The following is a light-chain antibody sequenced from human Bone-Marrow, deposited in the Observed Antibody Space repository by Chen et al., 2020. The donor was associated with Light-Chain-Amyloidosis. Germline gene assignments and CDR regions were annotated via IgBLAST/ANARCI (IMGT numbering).Light chain of an antibody. CDR3: CSYAGSTTYIV. CDR1: RSDVGSYNL. J-gene: IGLJ2*01. Sequence: QSALTQPASVSGSPGQSINISCTGTRSDVGSYNLVTWYQQHPGKAPKLMIFDVTKRPSGVSNRFSGSQSGNTASLTISGLQADDEADYYCCSYAGSTTYIVFGGGTKLTVL. CDR2: DVT. V-gene: IGLV2-23*02.